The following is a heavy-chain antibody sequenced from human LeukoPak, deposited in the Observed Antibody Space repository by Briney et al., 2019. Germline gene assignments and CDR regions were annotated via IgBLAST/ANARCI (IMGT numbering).Heavy chain of an antibody. V-gene: IGHV1-8*01. D-gene: IGHD2-21*01. CDR2: MNPNSGNT. J-gene: IGHJ4*02. CDR3: ARVLYCGGDCYLGFDY. CDR1: GYTFTSYD. Sequence: ASVKVSCKASGYTFTSYDINWVRQATGQGLEWMGWMNPNSGNTGYAQKFQGRVTMTRNTSISTAYMELSSLRSDDTAVYYCARVLYCGGDCYLGFDYWGQGTLVTVSS.